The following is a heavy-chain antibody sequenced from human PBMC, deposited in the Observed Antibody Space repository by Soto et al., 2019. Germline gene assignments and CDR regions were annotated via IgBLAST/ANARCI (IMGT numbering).Heavy chain of an antibody. CDR3: ATNEGRDGYSFDY. V-gene: IGHV1-69*01. J-gene: IGHJ4*02. Sequence: QVQLVQSGAEVKKPGSSVKVSCKASGVTFSRQDMRWVRQAPGQGLEWMGGIIPILGTPQYAEKFQDRVTITAHESTSTATMELSSLTSEDTAVYYCATNEGRDGYSFDYWGQGTLVTVSS. CDR1: GVTFSRQD. D-gene: IGHD5-12*01. CDR2: IIPILGTP.